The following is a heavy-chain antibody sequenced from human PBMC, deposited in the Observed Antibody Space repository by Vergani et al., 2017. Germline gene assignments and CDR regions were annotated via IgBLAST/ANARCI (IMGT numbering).Heavy chain of an antibody. V-gene: IGHV4-38-2*01. CDR2: IYHSGST. Sequence: QVQLQESGPGLVKPSETLSLTCAVSGYSISSGYYWGWIRQPPGKGLEWIGSIYHSGSTNYNPSLKSPVTISVDPSKNQFALKLSSVTAADTAVYYCARGARRITIFGVVRFDYWGQGTLVTVSS. D-gene: IGHD3-3*01. CDR3: ARGARRITIFGVVRFDY. J-gene: IGHJ4*02. CDR1: GYSISSGYY.